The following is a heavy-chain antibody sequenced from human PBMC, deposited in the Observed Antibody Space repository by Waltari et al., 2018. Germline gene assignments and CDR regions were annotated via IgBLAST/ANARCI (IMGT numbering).Heavy chain of an antibody. CDR1: GYTFTSYA. CDR3: ARETVRDSSGYYEGYFDY. D-gene: IGHD3-22*01. CDR2: IKQDGSEK. V-gene: IGHV3-7*03. J-gene: IGHJ4*02. Sequence: VQLVQSGAEVKKPGASVKVSCKASGYTFTSYAMHWVRQAPGKGLEWVANIKQDGSEKYYGDSVKGRFTISRDNAKNSLYLQMNSLRADDTAVYYCARETVRDSSGYYEGYFDYWGQGTLVTVSS.